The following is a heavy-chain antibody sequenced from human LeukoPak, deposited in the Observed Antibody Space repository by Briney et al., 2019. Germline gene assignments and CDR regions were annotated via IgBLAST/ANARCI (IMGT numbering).Heavy chain of an antibody. J-gene: IGHJ3*02. CDR3: AKQYSGGWSDAFDI. Sequence: SETLSLTCTVSGGSISNYYWSWIRQSPGKGLEWIGRIYTSGSTNYNPSLKSRVTMSGDTSKNQFSLKLSSVTAADTAVHYCAKQYSGGWSDAFDIWGQRDNGHRLF. D-gene: IGHD6-19*01. V-gene: IGHV4-4*07. CDR2: IYTSGST. CDR1: GGSISNYY.